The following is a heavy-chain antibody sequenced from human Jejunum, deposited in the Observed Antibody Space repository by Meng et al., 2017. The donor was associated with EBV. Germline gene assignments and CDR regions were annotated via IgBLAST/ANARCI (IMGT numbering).Heavy chain of an antibody. D-gene: IGHD3-16*02. CDR1: GGTFTNYA. Sequence: QVQLVQSGAEVKKPGSSVKVSCKVSGGTFTNYAFSWVRQAPGQGLEWIGGVIPIFGTANYAQKFQGRVTLTADKSTSTAYMQLSSLRSEDTAVYYCARSFGGVLADSFDYWGQGTLVTVSS. CDR3: ARSFGGVLADSFDY. J-gene: IGHJ4*02. V-gene: IGHV1-69*06. CDR2: VIPIFGTA.